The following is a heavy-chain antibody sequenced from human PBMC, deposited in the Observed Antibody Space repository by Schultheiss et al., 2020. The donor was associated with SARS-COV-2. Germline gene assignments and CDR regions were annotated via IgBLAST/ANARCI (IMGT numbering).Heavy chain of an antibody. CDR2: FYYSGNT. Sequence: SETLSLTCTVSGGSISSYYWSWIRQPPGKGLEWIGYFYYSGNTNYNPSLKSRVTISVDTSKNQFSLKLSSVTAADTAVYYCARDQIHWFDPWGQGTLVTVSS. V-gene: IGHV4-59*12. CDR3: ARDQIHWFDP. J-gene: IGHJ5*02. CDR1: GGSISSYY.